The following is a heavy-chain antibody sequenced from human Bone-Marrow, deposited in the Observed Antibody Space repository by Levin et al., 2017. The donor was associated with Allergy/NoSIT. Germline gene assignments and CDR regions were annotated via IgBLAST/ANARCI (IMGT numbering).Heavy chain of an antibody. CDR1: GYTFTSYG. D-gene: IGHD6-19*01. J-gene: IGHJ3*02. V-gene: IGHV1-18*01. CDR2: ISVYNGNT. CDR3: ARDGPYRYRSGWDDAIDI. Sequence: ASVKVSCKASGYTFTSYGISWVRQAPGQGLEWMGWISVYNGNTNYAQKFQDRVTMTTDTSTTTAYMELSSLRSDDTAVYYCARDGPYRYRSGWDDAIDIWGQGTMVTVSS.